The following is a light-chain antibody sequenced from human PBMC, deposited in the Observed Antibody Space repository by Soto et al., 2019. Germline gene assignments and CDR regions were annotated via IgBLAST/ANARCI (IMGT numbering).Light chain of an antibody. CDR2: DAS. CDR1: QSVSSY. V-gene: IGKV3-11*01. Sequence: VLIQSPATLSLSPGERATLSCRASQSVSSYLAWYQQKPGQAPRLLIYDASNRATGIPARFSGSGSGTDFTLTISSLEPEDFAVYYCQQRSNWPPITFGQGTRLEIK. J-gene: IGKJ5*01. CDR3: QQRSNWPPIT.